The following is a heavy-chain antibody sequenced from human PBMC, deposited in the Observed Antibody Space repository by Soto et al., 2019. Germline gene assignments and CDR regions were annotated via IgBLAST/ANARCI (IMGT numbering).Heavy chain of an antibody. CDR3: ARIASAGRGWDV. J-gene: IGHJ6*02. D-gene: IGHD6-13*01. CDR1: GFTFSSYW. V-gene: IGHV3-7*01. Sequence: EVQLVESGGGLVQPGGSLRLSCAASGFTFSSYWMSWVRQAPVQGLEWVGNIKQAGSEKNYVDFMEGRFTISRDNAENSLYLQMNSLRAEDTTVYYCARIASAGRGWDVWGQGTTVVVSS. CDR2: IKQAGSEK.